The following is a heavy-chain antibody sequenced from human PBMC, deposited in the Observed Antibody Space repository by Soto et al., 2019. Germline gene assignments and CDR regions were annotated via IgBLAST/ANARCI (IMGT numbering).Heavy chain of an antibody. V-gene: IGHV2-5*02. J-gene: IGHJ2*01. CDR3: ARTPDDRADYNRVAGYFDF. D-gene: IGHD3-10*01. CDR1: GFSLSTNRVA. Sequence: QITLKESGPTLVKPTQTLTLTCSFSGFSLSTNRVAVAWLRQPPGKALEFLALKYWDDDRRYSPSLKTRLSITKDNSKNQVSLKMTNMDPAATATYLCARTPDDRADYNRVAGYFDFWGPGTMVTVYS. CDR2: KYWDDDR.